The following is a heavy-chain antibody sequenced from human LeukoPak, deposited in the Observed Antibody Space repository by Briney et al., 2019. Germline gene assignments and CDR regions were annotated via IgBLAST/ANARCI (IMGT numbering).Heavy chain of an antibody. CDR1: GGSIISYS. CDR3: ARDLDLGAATSGMDV. J-gene: IGHJ6*02. CDR2: INYSGST. Sequence: SETLSLTCTVSGGSIISYSWSWIRQPPGKGLEWIGYINYSGSTNYIPSLKSRVTISVDTSKSQFSLKLSSVTAADTAVYYCARDLDLGAATSGMDVWGQGTTVTVSS. D-gene: IGHD2-15*01. V-gene: IGHV4-59*01.